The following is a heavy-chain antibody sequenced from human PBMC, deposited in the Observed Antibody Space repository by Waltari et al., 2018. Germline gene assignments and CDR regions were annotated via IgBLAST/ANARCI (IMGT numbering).Heavy chain of an antibody. CDR3: AREIAAGANNWFDP. D-gene: IGHD6-13*01. CDR2: INPNSGGT. Sequence: QVQLVQSGAEVKKPGVSVKVSCKASGYTFTGYYMHWVRQAPGQGLEWRERINPNSGGTNYEQKFQGRVTMTRDTSISTAYMELSRLRSDHTAVYYCAREIAAGANNWFDPWGQGTLVTVSS. CDR1: GYTFTGYY. J-gene: IGHJ5*02. V-gene: IGHV1-2*06.